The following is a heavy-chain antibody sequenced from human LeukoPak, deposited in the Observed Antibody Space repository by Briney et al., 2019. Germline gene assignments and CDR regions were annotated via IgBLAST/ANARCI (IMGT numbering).Heavy chain of an antibody. D-gene: IGHD2/OR15-2a*01. V-gene: IGHV1-2*02. CDR3: VKANIIPTAGP. Sequence: GASVKVSCKASGYTFTGYYMHWVRQAPGQGLEWMGWINPDSGATNYAQKFQGRVTLTRDTAINTAYLELSRLRSDDTAVYYCVKANIIPTAGPWGQGTLVTVSS. J-gene: IGHJ5*02. CDR2: INPDSGAT. CDR1: GYTFTGYY.